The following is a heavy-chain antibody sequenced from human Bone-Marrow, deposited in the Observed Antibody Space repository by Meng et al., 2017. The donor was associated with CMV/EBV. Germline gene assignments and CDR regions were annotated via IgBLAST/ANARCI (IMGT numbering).Heavy chain of an antibody. CDR1: GGTFSSYA. V-gene: IGHV1-69*05. CDR2: IIPIFGTA. J-gene: IGHJ4*02. D-gene: IGHD6-13*01. Sequence: SVKVSCKASGGTFSSYAISWVRQAPGQGLEWMGGIIPIFGTANYAQKFQGRVTITTDESTSTAHMELSSLRSEDTAVYYCARGVPYSSSWYVYWGQGTLVTVSS. CDR3: ARGVPYSSSWYVY.